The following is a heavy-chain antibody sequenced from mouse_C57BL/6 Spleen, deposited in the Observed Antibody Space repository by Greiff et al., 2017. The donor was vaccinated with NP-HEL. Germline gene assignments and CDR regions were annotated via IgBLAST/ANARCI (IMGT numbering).Heavy chain of an antibody. CDR3: AIVDYDYDGFAY. CDR2: INPSSGST. Sequence: VQGVESGAELAKPGASVKLSCKASGYTFTSYWMHWVKQRPGQGLEWIGYINPSSGSTKYNQKFKDKATLTADKSSSTAYMQLSSLTYEDSAVYYCAIVDYDYDGFAYWGHGTLGTVSA. D-gene: IGHD2-4*01. CDR1: GYTFTSYW. V-gene: IGHV1-7*01. J-gene: IGHJ3*01.